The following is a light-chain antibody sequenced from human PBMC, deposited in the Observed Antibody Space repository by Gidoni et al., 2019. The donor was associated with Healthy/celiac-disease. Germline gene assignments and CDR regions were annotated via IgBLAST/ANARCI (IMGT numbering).Light chain of an antibody. CDR1: QSISSY. CDR2: AAS. Sequence: DIQMTQSPSSLSASVGDRVTITCRASQSISSYLNWYQQKPGKAPKLLIYAASSLQSRVPSRFSGSGSGTDFTLTISSLQPEDFETYYCQQSYSTPWTFGQXTKVEIK. J-gene: IGKJ1*01. V-gene: IGKV1-39*01. CDR3: QQSYSTPWT.